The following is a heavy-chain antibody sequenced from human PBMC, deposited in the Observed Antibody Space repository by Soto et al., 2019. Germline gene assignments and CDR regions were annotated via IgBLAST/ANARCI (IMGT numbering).Heavy chain of an antibody. J-gene: IGHJ6*02. Sequence: SETLSLTCAVYGGSFSGYYWSWIRQPPGKGLEWIGEINHSGSTNYNPSLKSRVTISVDTSKNQFSLKLSSVTAADTAVYYCARGQGVYGFWYYYGMDVWGQGTTVTVSS. CDR1: GGSFSGYY. CDR3: ARGQGVYGFWYYYGMDV. D-gene: IGHD2-8*01. CDR2: INHSGST. V-gene: IGHV4-34*01.